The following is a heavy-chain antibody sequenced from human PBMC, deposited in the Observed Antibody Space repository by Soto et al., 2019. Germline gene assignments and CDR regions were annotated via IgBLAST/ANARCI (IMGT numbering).Heavy chain of an antibody. CDR3: AKGAPLGPTWDNWFDP. V-gene: IGHV3-23*01. D-gene: IGHD7-27*01. CDR1: GFTFNNYG. Sequence: VQLLESGGGLVQPGGSLRLSCAASGFTFNNYGMSWVRQAPGKGLEWVSTISGSGRSTYYPDSVKGRLTISRDNSKNTLYLQMNSLRVEDTAVYYCAKGAPLGPTWDNWFDPWGQGTLVTVSS. CDR2: ISGSGRST. J-gene: IGHJ5*02.